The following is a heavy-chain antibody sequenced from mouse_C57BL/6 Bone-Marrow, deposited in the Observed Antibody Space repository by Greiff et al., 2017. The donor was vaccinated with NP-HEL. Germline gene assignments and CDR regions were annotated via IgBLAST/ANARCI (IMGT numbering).Heavy chain of an antibody. J-gene: IGHJ2*01. V-gene: IGHV1-54*01. CDR1: GYAFTNYL. Sequence: VQLQQSGAELVRPGTSVKVSCKASGYAFTNYLIEWVKQRPGQGLEWIGVINPGSGGTNYNEKFKGKATLTADKSSSTAYMQLSSLTSEDSAVYFCARDNSNYDFDYWGQGTTLTVSS. D-gene: IGHD2-5*01. CDR3: ARDNSNYDFDY. CDR2: INPGSGGT.